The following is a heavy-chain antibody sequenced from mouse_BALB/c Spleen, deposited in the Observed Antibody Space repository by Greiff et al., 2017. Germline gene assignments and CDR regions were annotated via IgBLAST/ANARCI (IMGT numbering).Heavy chain of an antibody. CDR3: ARHETGITTVDYYAMDY. V-gene: IGHV1-62-2*01. Sequence: QVQLKQSGAELVKPGASVKLSCKASGYTFTEYTIHWVKQRSGQGLEWIGWFYPGSGSIKYNEKFKDKATLTADKSSSTVYMELSRLTSEDSAVYFCARHETGITTVDYYAMDYWGQGTSVTVSS. CDR1: GYTFTEYT. J-gene: IGHJ4*01. D-gene: IGHD1-1*01. CDR2: FYPGSGSI.